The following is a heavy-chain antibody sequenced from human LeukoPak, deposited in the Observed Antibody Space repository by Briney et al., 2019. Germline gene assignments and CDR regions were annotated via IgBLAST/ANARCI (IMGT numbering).Heavy chain of an antibody. CDR1: GFTFSSYS. V-gene: IGHV3-30*03. D-gene: IGHD3-22*01. J-gene: IGHJ3*02. CDR3: AGQREDTYYYDSSGFYDAFDI. CDR2: ISYDGSNK. Sequence: GGSLRLSCAASGFTFSSYSMNWVRQAPGKGLEWVAVISYDGSNKYYADSVKGRFTISRDNSKNTLYLQMNSLRAEDTAVYYCAGQREDTYYYDSSGFYDAFDIWGQGTMVTVSS.